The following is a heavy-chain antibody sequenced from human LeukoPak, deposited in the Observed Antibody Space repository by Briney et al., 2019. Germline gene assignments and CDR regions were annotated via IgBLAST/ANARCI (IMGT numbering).Heavy chain of an antibody. V-gene: IGHV4-59*08. D-gene: IGHD3-22*01. J-gene: IGHJ4*02. Sequence: SETLSLTCTVSGGSISSYYWSWIRQPPGKGLEWIGYIYYSGSTNYSPSLKSRVTISVDTSKNQFSLKLSSVTAADTAVYYCARVNDSSGYYTPFDYWGQGTLVTVSS. CDR1: GGSISSYY. CDR3: ARVNDSSGYYTPFDY. CDR2: IYYSGST.